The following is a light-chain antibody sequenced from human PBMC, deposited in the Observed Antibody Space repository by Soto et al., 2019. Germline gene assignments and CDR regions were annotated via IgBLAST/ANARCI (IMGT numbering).Light chain of an antibody. CDR3: QQYGSSPLT. CDR2: GAS. V-gene: IGKV3-20*01. Sequence: EMVLTQSPGTLSLSPGERATLSCRARQSVSSSYLAWYQQKPGQPPRLLIYGASSRATGIPDRFSGSGSGTDFTLTISRLESEDFAVYYCQQYGSSPLTFGGGTKVDIK. CDR1: QSVSSSY. J-gene: IGKJ4*01.